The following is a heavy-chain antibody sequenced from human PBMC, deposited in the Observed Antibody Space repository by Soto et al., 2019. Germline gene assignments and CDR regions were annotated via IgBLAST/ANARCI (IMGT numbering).Heavy chain of an antibody. CDR1: GGSISSHY. V-gene: IGHV4-59*08. Sequence: QVQLQESGPGLVKPSETLSLTCTVSGGSISSHYWSWIRQPPGKGLEWIGYIDYSGSTNYNPSLKNRVTISVDTSKNQFSLKLSSVTAADTAVYYGASRSSGWYYGMDVWGQGTTVTVSS. CDR2: IDYSGST. J-gene: IGHJ6*02. CDR3: ASRSSGWYYGMDV. D-gene: IGHD6-19*01.